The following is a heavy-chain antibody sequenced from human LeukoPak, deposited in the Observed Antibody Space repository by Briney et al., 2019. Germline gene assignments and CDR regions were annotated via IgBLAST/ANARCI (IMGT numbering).Heavy chain of an antibody. CDR1: GFTFSSYS. CDR2: ISSSSSYR. V-gene: IGHV3-21*01. D-gene: IGHD6-13*01. J-gene: IGHJ4*02. Sequence: GGSLRLSCAASGFTFSSYSMNWVRQAPGKGLEWVSSISSSSSYRYYADSVKGRFTISRDNAKNSLYLQMNSLRAEDTAVYYCARVLKAAAGFDYWGQGTLVTVSS. CDR3: ARVLKAAAGFDY.